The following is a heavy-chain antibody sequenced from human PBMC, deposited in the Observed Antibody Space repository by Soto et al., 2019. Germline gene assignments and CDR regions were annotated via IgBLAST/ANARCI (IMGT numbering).Heavy chain of an antibody. CDR1: GGSISGGGYY. CDR3: ARFSYDFWSALGHYSMDV. CDR2: IYYSGNP. Sequence: QVQLQESGPGLVKPSQTLSLTCAVSGGSISGGGYYWSWIRLHPGKGLEWIGYIYYSGNPYSNPSLESRVTMSVDTSKNQFSLKLSSVTAADTAVYYCARFSYDFWSALGHYSMDVWGQGTTVTVSS. V-gene: IGHV4-31*11. J-gene: IGHJ6*02. D-gene: IGHD3-3*01.